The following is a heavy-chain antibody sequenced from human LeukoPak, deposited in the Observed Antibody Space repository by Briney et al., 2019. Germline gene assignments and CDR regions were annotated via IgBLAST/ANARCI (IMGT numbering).Heavy chain of an antibody. CDR3: ARDGFVDTSMDN. CDR2: FDPEDGET. Sequence: ASVKVSCKVSGYTLTELSMHWVRRAPGKGLEWMGGFDPEDGETIYAQKFQGRVTMTEDTSTDTAYMELSSLRSEDTAVYYCARDGFVDTSMDNWGQGTLVTVSS. CDR1: GYTLTELS. D-gene: IGHD5-18*01. J-gene: IGHJ4*02. V-gene: IGHV1-24*01.